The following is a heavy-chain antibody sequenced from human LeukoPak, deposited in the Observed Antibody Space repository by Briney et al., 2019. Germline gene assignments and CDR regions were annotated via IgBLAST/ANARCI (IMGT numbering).Heavy chain of an antibody. Sequence: SETLSLTCAVSGYSISSSSWWGWIRQPPGKGLEWIAYIYHSGTTYYNPSLQSRVTMSVDTSKNQFSLKLSSVTAVDTAVYYCARALAYCSGGSCTRGYNWFDPWGQGTLVTVPS. CDR2: IYHSGTT. CDR1: GYSISSSSW. V-gene: IGHV4-28*01. D-gene: IGHD2-15*01. J-gene: IGHJ5*02. CDR3: ARALAYCSGGSCTRGYNWFDP.